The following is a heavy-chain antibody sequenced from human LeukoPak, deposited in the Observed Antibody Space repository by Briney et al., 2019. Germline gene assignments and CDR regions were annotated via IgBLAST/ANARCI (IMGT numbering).Heavy chain of an antibody. Sequence: QPGGSLRLSFAASGFPFSYHDMHWVRQAPGKGLEWVSAICGSGGSTYYADSVKGRFTISRDNSKNTLYLQMNSLRAEDTAVYYCAKVLYYYDSSGFWNPYFDYWGQGTLVTVSS. V-gene: IGHV3-23*01. D-gene: IGHD3-22*01. CDR1: GFPFSYHD. CDR3: AKVLYYYDSSGFWNPYFDY. CDR2: ICGSGGST. J-gene: IGHJ4*02.